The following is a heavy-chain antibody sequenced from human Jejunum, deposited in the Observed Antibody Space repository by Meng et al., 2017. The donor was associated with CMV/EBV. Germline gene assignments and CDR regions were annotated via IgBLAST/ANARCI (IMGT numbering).Heavy chain of an antibody. CDR2: IGWDGDK. J-gene: IGHJ4*02. CDR3: ARIHGPSGYYDFDY. D-gene: IGHD5-12*01. Sequence: FSLSARGTCVSWVRQPPGKALEWLALIGWDGDKYYNTFLKTRLSISKDTSKNEVVLTMTNMDPVDTATYYCARIHGPSGYYDFDYWGQGTRVTVSS. V-gene: IGHV2-70*20. CDR1: FSLSARGTC.